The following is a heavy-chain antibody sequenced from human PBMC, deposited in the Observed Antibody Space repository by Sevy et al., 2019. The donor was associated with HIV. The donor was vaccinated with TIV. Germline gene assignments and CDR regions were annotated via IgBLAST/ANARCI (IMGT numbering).Heavy chain of an antibody. CDR3: VKEGRDDCNPYLDF. Sequence: GGSLRLSCAGSGFTFGGYMMNWVRQAPGRGLEWVARVSRNGGTPEYGDSAKGRFTISRDNSKNTVYLQLKELRAEDTALYYCVKEGRDDCNPYLDFWGQGILVTVSS. D-gene: IGHD2-21*02. CDR1: GFTFGGYM. V-gene: IGHV3-23*01. CDR2: VSRNGGTP. J-gene: IGHJ4*02.